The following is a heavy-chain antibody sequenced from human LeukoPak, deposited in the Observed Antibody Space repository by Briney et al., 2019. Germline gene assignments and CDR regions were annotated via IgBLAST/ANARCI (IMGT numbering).Heavy chain of an antibody. D-gene: IGHD2-2*01. CDR3: AKSGDIVVVPADQADAFDI. J-gene: IGHJ3*02. V-gene: IGHV3-33*06. Sequence: RSLRLSCAASGFTFSSYAMHWVRQAPGKGLEWVALIWFDGNNKYYADSVKGRFTISRDNSKNTLYLQMNSLRAEDTAVYYCAKSGDIVVVPADQADAFDIWGQGTMVTVSS. CDR1: GFTFSSYA. CDR2: IWFDGNNK.